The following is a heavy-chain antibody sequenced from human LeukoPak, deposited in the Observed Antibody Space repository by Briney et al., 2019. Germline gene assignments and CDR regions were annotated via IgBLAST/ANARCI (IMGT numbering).Heavy chain of an antibody. CDR3: AREYSSTWYRGPAEYFQH. Sequence: GGSLRLSCAASGFTFSSYWMNWVRQAPGKGLEWVASIKQDGGEKYYVDSVKGRFTISRDNAKNSLYLQMNSLRAEDTAVYYCAREYSSTWYRGPAEYFQHWGQGTLVTVSS. D-gene: IGHD6-13*01. CDR1: GFTFSSYW. V-gene: IGHV3-7*01. CDR2: IKQDGGEK. J-gene: IGHJ1*01.